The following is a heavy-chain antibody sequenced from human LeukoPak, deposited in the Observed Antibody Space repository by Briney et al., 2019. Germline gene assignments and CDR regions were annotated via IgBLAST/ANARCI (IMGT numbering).Heavy chain of an antibody. Sequence: ASVKVSCKASGYTFTSYAMHWVRQAPGQRLEWMGWINAGNGNTKYSQEFQGRVTITADKSTSTAYMELSSLRSEDTAVYYCARENYRNWFDPWGQGTLVTVSS. D-gene: IGHD3-16*02. CDR2: INAGNGNT. CDR3: ARENYRNWFDP. V-gene: IGHV1-3*03. J-gene: IGHJ5*02. CDR1: GYTFTSYA.